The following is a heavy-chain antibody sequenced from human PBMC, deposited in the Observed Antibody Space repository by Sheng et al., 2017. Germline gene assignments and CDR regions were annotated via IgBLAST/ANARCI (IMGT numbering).Heavy chain of an antibody. V-gene: IGHV4-38-2*01. Sequence: QVQLQESGPGLVKPSETLSLTCAVSGYSISSGYYWGWIRQPPGKGLEWIGSIYHSGSTYYNPSLKSRVTISVDTSKNQFSLKLSSVTAADTAVYYCARVRVSSGYDFDYWGQGTLVTVSS. CDR3: ARVRVSSGYDFDY. CDR2: IYHSGST. CDR1: GYSISSGYY. J-gene: IGHJ4*02. D-gene: IGHD5-12*01.